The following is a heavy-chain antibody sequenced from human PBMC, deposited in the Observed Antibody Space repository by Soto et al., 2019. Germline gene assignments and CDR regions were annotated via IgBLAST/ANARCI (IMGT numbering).Heavy chain of an antibody. CDR3: ARPYSSGYYRD. J-gene: IGHJ4*02. Sequence: PSETLSLTCTVSGYSISSGYYWGWIRQPPGKGLEWIGSMFHSGTTYYNPSLKSRVTISIDTSKNQVSLKLSSVTAADTAVYYCARPYSSGYYRDWGQGTQVTVSS. CDR1: GYSISSGYY. CDR2: MFHSGTT. D-gene: IGHD3-22*01. V-gene: IGHV4-38-2*02.